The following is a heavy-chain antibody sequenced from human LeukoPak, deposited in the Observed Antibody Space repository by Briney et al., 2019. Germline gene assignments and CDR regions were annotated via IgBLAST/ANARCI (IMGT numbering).Heavy chain of an antibody. D-gene: IGHD6-19*01. CDR3: ARVERRYSSGWYAFDI. CDR1: GYTFTSYY. CDR2: INPSGGST. J-gene: IGHJ3*02. Sequence: ASVKGSCKASGYTFTSYYMHWVRQAPGQGLEWMGIINPSGGSTSYAQKFQGRVTMTRDTSTSTVYMELSSLRSEDTAVYYCARVERRYSSGWYAFDIWGQGTMVTVSS. V-gene: IGHV1-46*03.